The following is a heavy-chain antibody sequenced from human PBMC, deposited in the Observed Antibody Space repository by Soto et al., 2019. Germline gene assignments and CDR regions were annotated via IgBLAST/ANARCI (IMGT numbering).Heavy chain of an antibody. J-gene: IGHJ4*02. Sequence: XSVKVSCQASGDTFNSYYMNLVRQAPGQGLECLGIINPSGGSTSYAQKFQVRVTMTRDTSTSTVYMELSSLRSEDTAVYYCARDPGAGYSWAKFFDDWGQGTLVTVSS. CDR3: ARDPGAGYSWAKFFDD. D-gene: IGHD3-9*01. V-gene: IGHV1-46*02. CDR1: GDTFNSYY. CDR2: INPSGGST.